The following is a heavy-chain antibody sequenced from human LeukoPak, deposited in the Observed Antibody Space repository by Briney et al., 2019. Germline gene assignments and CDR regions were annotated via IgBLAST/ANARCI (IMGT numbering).Heavy chain of an antibody. V-gene: IGHV3-13*04. CDR1: GFTFSSYD. J-gene: IGHJ2*01. D-gene: IGHD3-9*01. CDR2: IGTAGDT. Sequence: GGSLRLSCAASGFTFSSYDMHWVRQPTGKGLEWVSVIGTAGDTYYPGTVKGRFTISRENAKNSLYLQMNSLRAGDTAVYYCARGTNYDILTGYYTGRGSWYFDLWGRGTLVTVSS. CDR3: ARGTNYDILTGYYTGRGSWYFDL.